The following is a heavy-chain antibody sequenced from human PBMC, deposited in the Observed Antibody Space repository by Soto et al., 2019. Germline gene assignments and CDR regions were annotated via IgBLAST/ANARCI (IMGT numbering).Heavy chain of an antibody. CDR1: GGTFSSYA. J-gene: IGHJ6*02. D-gene: IGHD5-18*01. Sequence: SVKVSCKASGGTFSSYAISWVRQAPGQGLEWMGGIIPIFGTANYAQKFQGRVTITADKSTSTAYMELSSLRSEDTAVYYCASRGYSYGSGYYYHGRDVWGPGTPVTFAS. CDR3: ASRGYSYGSGYYYHGRDV. CDR2: IIPIFGTA. V-gene: IGHV1-69*06.